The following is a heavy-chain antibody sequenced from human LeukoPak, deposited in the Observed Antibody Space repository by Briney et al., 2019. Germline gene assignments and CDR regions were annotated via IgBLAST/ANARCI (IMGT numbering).Heavy chain of an antibody. V-gene: IGHV3-74*01. D-gene: IGHD4-17*01. CDR1: GFTFRSYW. Sequence: GGSLRLSCAASGFTFRSYWMHWVRLPPGKGLVWVSRIKSDGSSTSYADFVKGRFTISRDNAKNTLYLQMNSLRAEDTAVYYCARGDPTVTTTGSGGLDIWGQGTMVTVSS. J-gene: IGHJ3*02. CDR2: IKSDGSST. CDR3: ARGDPTVTTTGSGGLDI.